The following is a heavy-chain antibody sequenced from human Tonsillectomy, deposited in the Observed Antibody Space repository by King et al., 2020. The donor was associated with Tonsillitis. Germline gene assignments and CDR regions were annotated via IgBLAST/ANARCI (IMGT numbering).Heavy chain of an antibody. CDR2: IYYSGST. J-gene: IGHJ4*02. Sequence: VQLQESGPGLVKPSQTLSLTCAVSSGSISSGGYSWSWIRQPPGKGLEWIGYIYYSGSTYYNPSLKSRVTISVDTSKNQFSLKLSSVTAADTAVYYCARGGDYYDSSGSEARLDYWGQGTLVTASS. CDR3: ARGGDYYDSSGSEARLDY. CDR1: SGSISSGGYS. D-gene: IGHD3-22*01. V-gene: IGHV4-30-4*07.